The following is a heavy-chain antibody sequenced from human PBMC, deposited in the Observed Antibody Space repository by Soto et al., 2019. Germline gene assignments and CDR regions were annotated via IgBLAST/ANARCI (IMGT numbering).Heavy chain of an antibody. CDR3: TTSILAIFGVVIIPIYYMDV. V-gene: IGHV3-15*01. Sequence: GGSLRLSCAASGFTFSNAWMSWVRQAPGKGLEWVGRIKSKTDGGTTDYAAPVKGRFTISRDDSKNTLYLQMNSLKTEDTAVYYCTTSILAIFGVVIIPIYYMDVWGKGTTVTVSS. CDR1: GFTFSNAW. CDR2: IKSKTDGGTT. J-gene: IGHJ6*03. D-gene: IGHD3-3*01.